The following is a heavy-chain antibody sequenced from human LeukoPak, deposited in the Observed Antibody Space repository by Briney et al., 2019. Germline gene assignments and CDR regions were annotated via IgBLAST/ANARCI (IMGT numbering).Heavy chain of an antibody. Sequence: GGSLRLSCAASGFTFNNYAMTWVRQAPGKGLEWVSVINGGGSSYYADSVKGRFTVSRDNSKNTLSLQMNSLRDEDTAVYYCARLGGETTRFDLWGQGALVTVSS. CDR1: GFTFNNYA. CDR3: ARLGGETTRFDL. V-gene: IGHV3-23*01. CDR2: INGGGSS. J-gene: IGHJ5*02. D-gene: IGHD1-7*01.